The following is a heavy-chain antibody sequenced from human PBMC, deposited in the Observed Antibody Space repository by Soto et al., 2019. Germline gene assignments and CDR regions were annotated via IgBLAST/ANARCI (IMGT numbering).Heavy chain of an antibody. CDR3: ARDYAGYCSSTSCLNWFDP. V-gene: IGHV1-18*04. D-gene: IGHD2-2*01. J-gene: IGHJ5*02. CDR1: GYTFTSYG. Sequence: RASVKVSCKASGYTFTSYGISWVRQAPGQGLEWMGWISAYNGNTNYAQKLQGRVTMTTDTSTSTAYMELRSLRSDDTAVYYCARDYAGYCSSTSCLNWFDPWGQGTLVTVSS. CDR2: ISAYNGNT.